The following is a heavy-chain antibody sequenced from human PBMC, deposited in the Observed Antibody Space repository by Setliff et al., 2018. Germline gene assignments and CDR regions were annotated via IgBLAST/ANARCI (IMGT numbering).Heavy chain of an antibody. J-gene: IGHJ6*03. Sequence: SGPTLVNPTQTLTLTCTFSGFSISTSGMCVSWIRQSPGKALEWLARIDWDDDKYYSTSLRTRLTISKDTSKNQVVLTMTNMDSEDTATYYCARTVRSGSYHYYYMDVWGKGTTVTVSS. CDR1: GFSISTSGMC. D-gene: IGHD1-26*01. CDR2: IDWDDDK. CDR3: ARTVRSGSYHYYYMDV. V-gene: IGHV2-70*11.